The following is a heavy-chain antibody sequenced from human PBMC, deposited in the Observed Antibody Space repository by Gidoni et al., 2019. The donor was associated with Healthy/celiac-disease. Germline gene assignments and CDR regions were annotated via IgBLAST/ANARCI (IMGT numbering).Heavy chain of an antibody. Sequence: QLQLQESGPGLVKPSETLSLTCTVSGGSISSSSYYWGWIRQPPGKGLEWIGSIYYSGSTYYNPSLKSRVTISVDTSKNQFSLKLSSVTAADTAVYYCARRAVHYSGSYYDYWGQGTLVTVSS. CDR1: GGSISSSSYY. J-gene: IGHJ4*02. V-gene: IGHV4-39*01. D-gene: IGHD1-26*01. CDR2: IYYSGST. CDR3: ARRAVHYSGSYYDY.